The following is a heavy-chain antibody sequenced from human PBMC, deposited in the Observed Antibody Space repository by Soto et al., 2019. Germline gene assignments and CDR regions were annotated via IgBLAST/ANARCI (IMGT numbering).Heavy chain of an antibody. CDR1: GFTFSSYA. CDR2: ISGSGGST. CDR3: AKSPYGGNSLLDD. J-gene: IGHJ4*02. D-gene: IGHD2-21*02. Sequence: EVQLLESGGGLVQPGGSLRLSCAASGFTFSSYAMSWVRQAPGKGLEWVSAISGSGGSTYYADSVKGRFTISRDNAKNTLHLQMNSLRAEDTAVYYCAKSPYGGNSLLDDWGQGSLVTVCS. V-gene: IGHV3-23*01.